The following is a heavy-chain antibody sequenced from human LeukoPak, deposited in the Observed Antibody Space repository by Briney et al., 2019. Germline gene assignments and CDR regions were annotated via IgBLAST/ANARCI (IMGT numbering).Heavy chain of an antibody. V-gene: IGHV5-51*01. Sequence: GESLKISCEASGYCFTSYWIGWVRQMPGKGLEWMGIIFPAGSGTRYSPSFQGQVTISADKSINTAYLQWSSLKASDTAIYYCARQQAVAGPGIDYWGQGTVVTVSS. J-gene: IGHJ4*02. CDR1: GYCFTSYW. D-gene: IGHD6-19*01. CDR3: ARQQAVAGPGIDY. CDR2: IFPAGSGT.